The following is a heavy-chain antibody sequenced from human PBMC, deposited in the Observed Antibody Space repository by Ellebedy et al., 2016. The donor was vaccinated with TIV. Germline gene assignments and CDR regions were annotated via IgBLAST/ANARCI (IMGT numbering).Heavy chain of an antibody. CDR1: GFTFSNYW. V-gene: IGHV3-7*01. D-gene: IGHD3-10*01. Sequence: GESLKISXAVSGFTFSNYWMSWVRQAPGKGLERVANIEDDGSQKNYVDSVKGRFSISRDNTENSLYLQMNFLKVEDTAIYYCVRERPRGASAFDYWGQGTLVTVSS. CDR2: IEDDGSQK. J-gene: IGHJ4*02. CDR3: VRERPRGASAFDY.